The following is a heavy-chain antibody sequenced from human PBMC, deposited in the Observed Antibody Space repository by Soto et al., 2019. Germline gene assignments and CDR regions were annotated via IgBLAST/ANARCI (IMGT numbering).Heavy chain of an antibody. J-gene: IGHJ4*02. D-gene: IGHD3-10*01. CDR1: GGSISSSSYY. CDR3: ARHDYYYGWGSYPANFDY. CDR2: IYYSGST. V-gene: IGHV4-39*01. Sequence: QLQLQESGPGLVKPSETLSLTCTVSGGSISSSSYYWGWIRQPPGKGLEWIGSIYYSGSTYYNPSLKSRVTISVDTSKNQFSLKLSSVTAADTAVYYCARHDYYYGWGSYPANFDYWGQGTLVTVSS.